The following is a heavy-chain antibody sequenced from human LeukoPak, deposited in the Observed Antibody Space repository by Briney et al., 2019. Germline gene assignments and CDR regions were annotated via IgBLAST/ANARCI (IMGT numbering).Heavy chain of an antibody. CDR2: IIPIFGTA. D-gene: IGHD3-22*01. Sequence: SVKVSCKASGGTFSSYAISWVRQAPGPGHERKGEIIPIFGTANYAQKFQGRVTITTDESTSTAYMELSSLRSEDTAVYYCTKGPDSSGYYYGEGSFDYWGQGTLVTVSS. CDR3: TKGPDSSGYYYGEGSFDY. V-gene: IGHV1-69*05. CDR1: GGTFSSYA. J-gene: IGHJ4*02.